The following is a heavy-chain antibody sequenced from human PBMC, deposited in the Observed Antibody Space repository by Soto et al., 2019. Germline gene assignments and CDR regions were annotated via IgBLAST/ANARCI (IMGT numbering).Heavy chain of an antibody. J-gene: IGHJ4*02. CDR1: GFTFGDYV. CDR2: IRSKTYGGTT. Sequence: GGSLRLSYTASGFTFGDYVMNWFRQAPGKGLEWVGFIRSKTYGGTTECAASVKDRFIFSRDDSKSIAYLQMNSLKTEDSAVYYCTVFDYWGQGTLVTVSS. CDR3: TVFDY. V-gene: IGHV3-49*03.